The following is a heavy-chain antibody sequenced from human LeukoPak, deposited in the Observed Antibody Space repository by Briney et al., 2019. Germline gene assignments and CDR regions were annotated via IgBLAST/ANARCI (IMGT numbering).Heavy chain of an antibody. V-gene: IGHV4-59*08. D-gene: IGHD3-9*01. J-gene: IGHJ4*02. CDR1: GGSISSYY. CDR3: ARTYYDILTGYSHFDY. Sequence: SEPLSLTCTVSGGSISSYYWSWIRQPPGKGLEGMGYIYYSGSTTYNPSLKSRVTISVDTSKNQFSLKLSSVTAADTAVYYCARTYYDILTGYSHFDYWGQGTLVTVSS. CDR2: IYYSGST.